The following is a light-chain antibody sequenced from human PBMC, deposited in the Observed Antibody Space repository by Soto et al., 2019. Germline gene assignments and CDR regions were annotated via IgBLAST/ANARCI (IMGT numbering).Light chain of an antibody. CDR1: ECISRW. V-gene: IGKV1-5*03. CDR3: QQYGSSPRT. J-gene: IGKJ1*01. CDR2: KAS. Sequence: DIQMTQSPSTLSASVGDRVTITCRASECISRWLAWYQQKPGKAPKLLIYKASSLESGVPSRFSGSGSGTDFTLTISRLEPEDFAVYYCQQYGSSPRTFGQGTKVDI.